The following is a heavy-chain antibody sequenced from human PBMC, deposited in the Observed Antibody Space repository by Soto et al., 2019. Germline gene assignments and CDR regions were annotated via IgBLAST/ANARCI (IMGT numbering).Heavy chain of an antibody. CDR3: ARRGPYNYGPRGSRVADY. Sequence: EVQLVESGGGLVQRGGYLRLSCEASGFTFNDYCMHWVRQVPGKGLVWVSRINADGSSTSYVDSVKGRFTISRDNAKNTIYLMMNSLRDEDSAVYYWARRGPYNYGPRGSRVADYWGQGTLVTLSS. CDR1: GFTFNDYC. D-gene: IGHD5-18*01. J-gene: IGHJ4*02. CDR2: INADGSST. V-gene: IGHV3-74*01.